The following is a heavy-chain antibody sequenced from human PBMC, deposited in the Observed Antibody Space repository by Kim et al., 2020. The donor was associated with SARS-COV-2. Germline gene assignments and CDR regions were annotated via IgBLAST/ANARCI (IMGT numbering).Heavy chain of an antibody. Sequence: GSTSYAQKFQGRVTMTRETSTSTVYMELSSLRSEDTAVYYCARGSSSFDYWGQGTLVTVSS. D-gene: IGHD6-6*01. J-gene: IGHJ4*02. CDR3: ARGSSSFDY. V-gene: IGHV1-46*01. CDR2: GST.